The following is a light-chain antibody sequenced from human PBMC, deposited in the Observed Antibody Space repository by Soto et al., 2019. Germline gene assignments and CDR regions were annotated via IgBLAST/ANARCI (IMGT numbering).Light chain of an antibody. CDR3: CSYAGRSTVVI. Sequence: QSVLTQPASVSGSPGQSITISCTGTSSDVGSYDLVSWYQQHPGKAPKLMIYEVSQRPSGVSNRFSGSKSGYTASLTISGLQAEDEADYYCCSYAGRSTVVIFGGGTKVTVL. CDR2: EVS. V-gene: IGLV2-23*02. J-gene: IGLJ2*01. CDR1: SSDVGSYDL.